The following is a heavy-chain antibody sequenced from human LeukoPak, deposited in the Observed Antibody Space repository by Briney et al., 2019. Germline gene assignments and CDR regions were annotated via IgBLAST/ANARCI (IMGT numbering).Heavy chain of an antibody. CDR3: ARVPLADYYGSGSYHY. CDR1: GFTFSSYA. V-gene: IGHV3-23*01. CDR2: ISGSGGST. D-gene: IGHD3-10*01. J-gene: IGHJ4*02. Sequence: PGGSLRLSCAASGFTFSSYAMSWVRQAPGKGLEWVSAISGSGGSTYYADSVKGRFTISRDNAKNSLYLQMNSLRAEDTAVYYCARVPLADYYGSGSYHYWGQGTLVTVSS.